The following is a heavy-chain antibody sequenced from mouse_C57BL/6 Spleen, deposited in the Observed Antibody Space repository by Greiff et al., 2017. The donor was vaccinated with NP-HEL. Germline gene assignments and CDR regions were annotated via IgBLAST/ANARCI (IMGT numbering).Heavy chain of an antibody. CDR3: AREDYYGSSHY. CDR1: GYAFSSYW. J-gene: IGHJ2*01. D-gene: IGHD1-1*01. V-gene: IGHV1-80*01. CDR2: IYPGDGDT. Sequence: VQLQQSGAELVKPGASVKISCKASGYAFSSYWMNWVKQRPGKGLEWIGQIYPGDGDTNYNGKFKGKATLTADKSSSTAYMQLSSLTSEDSAVYFWAREDYYGSSHYWGQGTTLTVSS.